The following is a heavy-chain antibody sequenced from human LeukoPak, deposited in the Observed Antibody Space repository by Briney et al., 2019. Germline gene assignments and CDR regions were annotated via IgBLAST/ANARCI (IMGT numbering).Heavy chain of an antibody. CDR1: GGSISSYH. Sequence: PSETLSLTCTVSGGSISSYHWSWIRQPAGKGLEWIGRIYTSGSTNYNPSLKSRVTMSVDTSKNQFSLKLSSVTAADTAVYYCARVRYDSSGYYYNYYYYYMDVWGKGTTVTISS. CDR3: ARVRYDSSGYYYNYYYYYMDV. V-gene: IGHV4-4*07. J-gene: IGHJ6*03. CDR2: IYTSGST. D-gene: IGHD3-22*01.